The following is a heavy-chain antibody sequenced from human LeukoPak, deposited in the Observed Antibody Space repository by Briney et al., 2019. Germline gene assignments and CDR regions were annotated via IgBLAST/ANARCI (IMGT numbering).Heavy chain of an antibody. CDR1: GFTFSSYA. Sequence: GGSLRLSCAASGFTFSSYAMSWVRQAPGKGLEWVSAISGSGGSTYYADSVKGRFTISRDNSKNTLSLQMNSLTAEDTAVYYCAKDYWFGDLSIELFDYWGQGTLVSVSS. CDR3: AKDYWFGDLSIELFDY. CDR2: ISGSGGST. J-gene: IGHJ4*02. D-gene: IGHD3-10*01. V-gene: IGHV3-23*01.